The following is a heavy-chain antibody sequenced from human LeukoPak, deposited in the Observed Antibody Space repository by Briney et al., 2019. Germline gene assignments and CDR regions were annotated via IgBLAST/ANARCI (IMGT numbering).Heavy chain of an antibody. Sequence: GESLKISCKGSGYSFTSYWIGWVRQMPGKGLEWMGIIYPGDSGTRYSPSFQGQATFSADKSISTAYLQWSSLKASDTAMYYCARRSTTVTTPYYFDYWGQGTLVTVSS. CDR3: ARRSTTVTTPYYFDY. CDR2: IYPGDSGT. CDR1: GYSFTSYW. D-gene: IGHD4-17*01. V-gene: IGHV5-51*01. J-gene: IGHJ4*02.